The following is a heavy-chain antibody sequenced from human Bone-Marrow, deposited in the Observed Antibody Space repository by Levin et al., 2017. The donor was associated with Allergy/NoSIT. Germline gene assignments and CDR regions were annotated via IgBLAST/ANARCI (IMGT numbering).Heavy chain of an antibody. CDR2: ISGSGGST. V-gene: IGHV3-23*01. J-gene: IGHJ4*02. D-gene: IGHD2-8*02. CDR3: AKVPAGVKVLVVYATYFDY. CDR1: GFTFSSYA. Sequence: PGGSLRLSCAASGFTFSSYAMSWVRQAPGKGLEWVSAISGSGGSTYYADSVKGRFTISRDNSKNTLYLQMNSLRAEDTAVYYCAKVPAGVKVLVVYATYFDYWGQGTLVTVSS.